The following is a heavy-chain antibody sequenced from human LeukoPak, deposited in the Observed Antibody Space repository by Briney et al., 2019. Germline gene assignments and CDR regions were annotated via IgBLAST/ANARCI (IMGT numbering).Heavy chain of an antibody. J-gene: IGHJ5*02. Sequence: SETLSLTCTVSGGSISSYYWSWIRQPAGKGLEWIGRIYTSGSTNYNPSLKSRVTMSVDTSKNQFSLKLSSVTAADTVVYYCARELLGYCSSTSCYWFDPWGQGTLVTVSS. CDR1: GGSISSYY. V-gene: IGHV4-4*07. CDR2: IYTSGST. CDR3: ARELLGYCSSTSCYWFDP. D-gene: IGHD2-2*01.